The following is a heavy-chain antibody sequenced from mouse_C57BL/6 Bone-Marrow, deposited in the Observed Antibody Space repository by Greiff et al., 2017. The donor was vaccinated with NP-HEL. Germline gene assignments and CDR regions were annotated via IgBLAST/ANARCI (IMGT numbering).Heavy chain of an antibody. CDR1: GYTFTSYG. CDR2: IYPRSGNT. J-gene: IGHJ4*01. CDR3: ARWVTTVVATGAMDY. D-gene: IGHD1-1*01. V-gene: IGHV1-81*01. Sequence: VQLVESGAELARPGASVKLSCKASGYTFTSYGISWVKQRTGQGLEWIGEIYPRSGNTYYNEKFKGKATLTADKSSSTAYMELRSLTSEDSAVYFCARWVTTVVATGAMDYWGQGTSVTVSS.